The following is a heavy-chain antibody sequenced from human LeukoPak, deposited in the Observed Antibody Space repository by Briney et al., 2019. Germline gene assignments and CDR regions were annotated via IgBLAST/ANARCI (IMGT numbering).Heavy chain of an antibody. Sequence: ASVKVSCKGSGYTFTNYAVHWVRQAPGQRLEWLGWINPGNGDTKYSQNFQGRVTVTSDTSAATAYVELNSLTSEDTAGYYCARERWHCRVNCYAVYYYAVDVWGQGTTVTVSS. CDR3: ARERWHCRVNCYAVYYYAVDV. J-gene: IGHJ6*02. CDR2: INPGNGDT. CDR1: GYTFTNYA. V-gene: IGHV1-3*01. D-gene: IGHD2-15*01.